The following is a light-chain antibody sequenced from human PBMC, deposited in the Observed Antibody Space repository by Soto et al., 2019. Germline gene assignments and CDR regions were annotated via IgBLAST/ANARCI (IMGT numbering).Light chain of an antibody. J-gene: IGKJ3*01. V-gene: IGKV1-27*01. CDR3: LKYNSAPGA. Sequence: DIQMTQSPSSLSASVGDRVTITCRASQGISNYLACYQQKPGKVPKLLIYAASTLQSGVQSRFSGSLSGTDFTLTISSLQPEDVATSYCLKYNSAPGAFGPGTKVLI. CDR1: QGISNY. CDR2: AAS.